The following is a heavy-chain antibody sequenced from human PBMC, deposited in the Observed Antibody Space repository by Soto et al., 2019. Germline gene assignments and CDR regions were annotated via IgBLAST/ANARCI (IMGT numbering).Heavy chain of an antibody. CDR3: ARARPLGYCSGGSCYSYYYYYMDV. CDR1: GGSISSGDYY. J-gene: IGHJ6*03. CDR2: FYHSGST. Sequence: SETLFLTCTVSGGSISSGDYYWSWIRQPPGKGLEWIGDFYHSGSTNYNPSLKSRVTISVDTSKNQFSLKLSFVTAADTAVYYCARARPLGYCSGGSCYSYYYYYMDVWGKGTTVTVSS. V-gene: IGHV4-30-4*01. D-gene: IGHD2-15*01.